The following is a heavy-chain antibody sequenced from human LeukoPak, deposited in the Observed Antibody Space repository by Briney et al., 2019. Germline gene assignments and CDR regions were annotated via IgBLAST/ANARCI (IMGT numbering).Heavy chain of an antibody. CDR2: ISYDGSNK. V-gene: IGHV3-30*18. D-gene: IGHD3-10*01. Sequence: PGGSLRLSCAASGFTFSSYGMHWVRQAPGKGLEWVAVISYDGSNKYCADSVKGRFTISRDNSKNTLYLQMNSLRAEDTAVYYCAKGGHYYGSGSYYYYWGQGTLVTVSS. J-gene: IGHJ4*02. CDR3: AKGGHYYGSGSYYYY. CDR1: GFTFSSYG.